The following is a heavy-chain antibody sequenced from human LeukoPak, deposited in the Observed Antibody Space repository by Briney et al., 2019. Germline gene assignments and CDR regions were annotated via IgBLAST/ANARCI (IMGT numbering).Heavy chain of an antibody. V-gene: IGHV4-59*01. CDR3: ARDSRYVSGWFDDGLDV. J-gene: IGHJ6*02. D-gene: IGHD3-10*01. Sequence: SETLSLTCIVSGDSMRSYYWSWVRQAPGKGLEWLGHQDDRGDTNSNPCLKGRGSISVDTSTNQFSLRLRSVTAADTAVYYCARDSRYVSGWFDDGLDVWGPGTTVTVSS. CDR2: QDDRGDT. CDR1: GDSMRSYY.